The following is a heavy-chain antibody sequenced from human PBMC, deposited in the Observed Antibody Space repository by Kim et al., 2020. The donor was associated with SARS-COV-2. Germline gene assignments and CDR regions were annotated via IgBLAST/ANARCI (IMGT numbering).Heavy chain of an antibody. Sequence: SETLSLTCTVSGGSMSSYYWSWIRQPPGKGLEWIGYIYYTGSTNYNPSLKSRVTISVDTSKKQFYLKLSSVTAADTAVYYCARRGTTGYYHYYGMDVWGQGTTVTVSS. D-gene: IGHD4-17*01. J-gene: IGHJ6*02. CDR1: GGSMSSYY. CDR2: IYYTGST. V-gene: IGHV4-59*08. CDR3: ARRGTTGYYHYYGMDV.